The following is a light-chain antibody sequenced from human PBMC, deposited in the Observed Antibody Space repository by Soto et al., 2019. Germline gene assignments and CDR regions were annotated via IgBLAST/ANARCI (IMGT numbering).Light chain of an antibody. CDR2: DAS. CDR3: QHYHSYPYT. J-gene: IGKJ2*01. CDR1: QSIGGW. V-gene: IGKV1-5*01. Sequence: DIQMTQSPSTLSASVVDRVTITCRASQSIGGWLAWYQQRPGKAPRLLIYDASSVESGVPSRFSGSRSGTKFTLAISSLQPEDFATYYCQHYHSYPYTFGQGTKVDIK.